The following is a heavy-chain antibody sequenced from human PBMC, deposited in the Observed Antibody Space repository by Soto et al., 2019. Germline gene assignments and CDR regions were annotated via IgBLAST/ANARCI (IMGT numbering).Heavy chain of an antibody. CDR2: IKNKANSYTT. CDR1: GFIFSDHY. J-gene: IGHJ4*02. Sequence: VQLVESGGGLVQPGGSLRLSCAASGFIFSDHYMDWVRQAPGKGLEWVRRIKNKANSYTTEYAASVKGRFTISRDDSKNSLYLQMNSLKTEDTAVYYCTRISLVGATGGRYFDYWGQGTLLTVSS. CDR3: TRISLVGATGGRYFDY. D-gene: IGHD1-26*01. V-gene: IGHV3-72*01.